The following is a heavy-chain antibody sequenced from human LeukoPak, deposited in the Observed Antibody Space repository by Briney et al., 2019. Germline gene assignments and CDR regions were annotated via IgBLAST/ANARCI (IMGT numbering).Heavy chain of an antibody. V-gene: IGHV3-23*01. CDR1: GITFSSYA. J-gene: IGHJ4*02. CDR2: ISGGGGRT. CDR3: AKAPNSGSYSCWLDH. Sequence: GGSLRLSCAASGITFSSYAMSWVRQAPGKGLERVAAISGGGGRTYYADSVKGRFTISRDNSKNTLYLQVNSLRAEDTAVYYCAKAPNSGSYSCWLDHWGQGTLVTVSS. D-gene: IGHD1-26*01.